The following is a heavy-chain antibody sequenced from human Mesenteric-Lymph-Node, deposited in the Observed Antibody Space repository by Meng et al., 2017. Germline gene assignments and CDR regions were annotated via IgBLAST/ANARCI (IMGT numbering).Heavy chain of an antibody. Sequence: GESLKISCAASGFTFTNNWMLWVRQAPGKGLIWVSRINRDGSVTGYADSVKGRFTVSRDNAKNTLYLQMNSLRAEDTAVYYCASLPDYGDYVNWGQGTLVTVSS. V-gene: IGHV3-74*01. CDR3: ASLPDYGDYVN. CDR1: GFTFTNNW. J-gene: IGHJ4*02. CDR2: INRDGSVT. D-gene: IGHD4-17*01.